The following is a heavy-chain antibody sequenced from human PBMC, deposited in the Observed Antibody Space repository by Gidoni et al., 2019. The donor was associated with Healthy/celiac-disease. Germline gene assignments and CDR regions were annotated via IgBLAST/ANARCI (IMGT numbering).Heavy chain of an antibody. CDR3: ARLKRDYYDSSGYYYYYGMDV. Sequence: EVQLVESGGGLVQPGGSLSLSCAASGFTFSSYSMNWVRQAPGKGLEWVSYISSSSSTIYYADSVKGRFTISRDNAKNSLYLQMNSLRDEDTAVYYCARLKRDYYDSSGYYYYYGMDVWGQGTTVTVSS. V-gene: IGHV3-48*02. J-gene: IGHJ6*02. CDR2: ISSSSSTI. D-gene: IGHD3-22*01. CDR1: GFTFSSYS.